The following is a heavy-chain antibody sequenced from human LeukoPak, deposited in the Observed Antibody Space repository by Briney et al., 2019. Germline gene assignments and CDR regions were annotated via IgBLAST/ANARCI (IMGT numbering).Heavy chain of an antibody. Sequence: PSETLSLTCTVSGGSISSYYWSWIRQPAGKGLEWIGSIYYSGSTYYNPSLKSRVTISVDTSKNQFSLKLSSVTAADTAVYYCARDRDSSGYRLTNDYWGQGTLVTVSS. V-gene: IGHV4-4*07. CDR3: ARDRDSSGYRLTNDY. J-gene: IGHJ4*02. CDR1: GGSISSYY. CDR2: IYYSGST. D-gene: IGHD3-22*01.